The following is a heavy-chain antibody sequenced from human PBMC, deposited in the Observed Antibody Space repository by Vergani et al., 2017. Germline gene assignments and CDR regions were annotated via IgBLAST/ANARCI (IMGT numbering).Heavy chain of an antibody. V-gene: IGHV4-39*01. Sequence: QLQLQESGPGLVKPSGTLSLTCSVTGGSFFNSRYYLGWIRQPPGKGLEWNGSMEYNGRAYYTPSLRKRIAISIDTSKMQFSLKLYSLTAADTAIYYCARHVTQDYYNDSDYFDYWGLGTLVTVSS. CDR1: GGSFFNSRYY. CDR2: MEYNGRA. D-gene: IGHD3-22*01. J-gene: IGHJ4*02. CDR3: ARHVTQDYYNDSDYFDY.